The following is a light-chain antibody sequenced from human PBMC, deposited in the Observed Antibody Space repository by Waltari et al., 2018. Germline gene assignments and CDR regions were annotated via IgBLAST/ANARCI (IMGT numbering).Light chain of an antibody. CDR3: QQSNYFPLT. CDR1: QDISRY. Sequence: DIQMTQSPSSVSASLGARVTITCRASQDISRYLVWYQQKPGKAPNLLIYGASNLQSGVPSRFSGSGSGTDFTLTIDTLQPEDFATYFCQQSNYFPLTFGGGTKVEIE. CDR2: GAS. J-gene: IGKJ4*01. V-gene: IGKV1-12*01.